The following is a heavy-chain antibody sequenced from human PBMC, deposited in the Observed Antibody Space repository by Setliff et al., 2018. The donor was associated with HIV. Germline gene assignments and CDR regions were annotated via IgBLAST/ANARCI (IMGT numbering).Heavy chain of an antibody. D-gene: IGHD2-21*01. Sequence: PSETLSLTCTVSGDSISSGSYYWSWIRQPAGKGLEWIGHVYTSGSTDYNPSLNSRLTISIDTSRNQFSLRLNSVTAADTAVYFCARVGLAYSGDMDVWGKGTTVT. V-gene: IGHV4-61*09. J-gene: IGHJ6*03. CDR2: VYTSGST. CDR3: ARVGLAYSGDMDV. CDR1: GDSISSGSYY.